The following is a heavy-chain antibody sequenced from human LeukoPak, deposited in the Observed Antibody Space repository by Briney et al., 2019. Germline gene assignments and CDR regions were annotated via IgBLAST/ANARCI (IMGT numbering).Heavy chain of an antibody. Sequence: PGGSLRLSCTVSGYTFSSYEMTWFRQAPGKGLEWVSAISGSGGSTYYADSVKGRFTISRDNSKNTLYLQMNSLRAEDTAVYYCAKDGNVVVVAATYFDYWGQGTLVTVSS. V-gene: IGHV3-23*01. CDR1: GYTFSSYE. CDR2: ISGSGGST. CDR3: AKDGNVVVVAATYFDY. J-gene: IGHJ4*02. D-gene: IGHD2-15*01.